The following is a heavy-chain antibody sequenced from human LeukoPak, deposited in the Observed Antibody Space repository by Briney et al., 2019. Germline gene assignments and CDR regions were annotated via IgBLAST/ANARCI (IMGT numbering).Heavy chain of an antibody. Sequence: PGGSLRLSCAASGFTFSDYYMSWIRQAPGKGLEWVSYISSSGSTIYYADSVKGRFTISRDNAKNSLYLQMNSLRAEDTAVYYCARDLEENSSSWGFDYWGQGTLVTVSS. V-gene: IGHV3-11*01. CDR2: ISSSGSTI. D-gene: IGHD6-13*01. CDR1: GFTFSDYY. J-gene: IGHJ4*02. CDR3: ARDLEENSSSWGFDY.